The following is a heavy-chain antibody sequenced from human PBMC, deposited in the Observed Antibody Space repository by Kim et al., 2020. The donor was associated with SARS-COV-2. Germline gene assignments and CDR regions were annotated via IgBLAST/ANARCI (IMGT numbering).Heavy chain of an antibody. D-gene: IGHD3-22*01. CDR1: GGSISSSSSY. CDR2: IYYSGST. CDR3: AEQGSITMIVVVIQGAFDL. Sequence: SETLSLTCTVSGGSISSSSSYWGWIRQPPGKGLEWIGSIYYSGSTYYNPSLKSRVTISVDTSKNQFSLKLSSVTAADTAVYYCAEQGSITMIVVVIQGAFDLWGRGTLVTVSS. J-gene: IGHJ2*01. V-gene: IGHV4-39*01.